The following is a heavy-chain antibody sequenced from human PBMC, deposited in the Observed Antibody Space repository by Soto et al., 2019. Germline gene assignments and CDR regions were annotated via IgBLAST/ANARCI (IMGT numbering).Heavy chain of an antibody. V-gene: IGHV3-23*01. Sequence: GGSLRLSCAAAGFSFSSYAMSWVRQAPGKGLEWVSSTSGSGGTTYYADSVRGRFTISRDNSKNTLYLQMNSLRAEDTDVSYCVKRYDFWSAHLDYWGQGTLVTVSS. D-gene: IGHD3-3*01. CDR3: VKRYDFWSAHLDY. J-gene: IGHJ4*02. CDR2: TSGSGGTT. CDR1: GFSFSSYA.